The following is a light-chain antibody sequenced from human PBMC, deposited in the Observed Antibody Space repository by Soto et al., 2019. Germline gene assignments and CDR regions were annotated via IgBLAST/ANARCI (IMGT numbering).Light chain of an antibody. Sequence: DIQGNPSPSPPSAFLGGRGPHRCRGSQSISGYLNWYQQKPGKAPNLLIFDASSLQSGVPSRFSGRGSGAEYTLTISSLQPEDFATYFCQHSYSNFPITFGQGTRLEIK. CDR3: QHSYSNFPIT. V-gene: IGKV1-39*01. J-gene: IGKJ5*01. CDR2: DAS. CDR1: QSISGY.